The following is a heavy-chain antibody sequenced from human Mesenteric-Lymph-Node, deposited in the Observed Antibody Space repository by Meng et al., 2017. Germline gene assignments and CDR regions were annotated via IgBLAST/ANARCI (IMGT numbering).Heavy chain of an antibody. Sequence: QVQLQESGPGRGKPSQTRSLTGTVSGGSISSGGHSWSWIRQHPGKGLEWIAYIYYSGSTYYNPSLKSRVILSVDTSKNQFSLKLSSVTAADTAVYYCARVDSSGYFLDYWGQGTLVTVSS. CDR3: ARVDSSGYFLDY. CDR1: GGSISSGGHS. J-gene: IGHJ4*01. D-gene: IGHD3-22*01. V-gene: IGHV4-31*03. CDR2: IYYSGST.